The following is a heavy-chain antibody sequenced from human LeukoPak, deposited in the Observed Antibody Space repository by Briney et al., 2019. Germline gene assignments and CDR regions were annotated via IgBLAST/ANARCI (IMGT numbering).Heavy chain of an antibody. D-gene: IGHD2-2*02. CDR1: GYSFTSYW. Sequence: KPGESLKISCQGSGYSFTSYWIGWVRQMPGKGLEWMGIIYPGDSDTRYSPSFQGQVTISADKSISTAYLQWSSLKASDTAMYYCARSHKYQLLYGYYFDYWGQGTLVTVSS. J-gene: IGHJ4*02. CDR3: ARSHKYQLLYGYYFDY. CDR2: IYPGDSDT. V-gene: IGHV5-51*01.